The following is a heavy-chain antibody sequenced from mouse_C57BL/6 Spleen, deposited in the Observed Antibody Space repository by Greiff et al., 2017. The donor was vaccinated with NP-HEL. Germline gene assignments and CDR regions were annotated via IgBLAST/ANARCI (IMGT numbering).Heavy chain of an antibody. CDR1: GYTFTGYW. CDR2: ILPGSGST. D-gene: IGHD2-10*02. J-gene: IGHJ3*01. V-gene: IGHV1-9*01. CDR3: ARRDLGLTGFAY. Sequence: VQLQQSGAELMKPGASVKLSCKATGYTFTGYWIEWVKQRPGHGLEWIGEILPGSGSTNYTEKFKGKATFTADTSSNTAYMQRSSLTTEDSAIYYCARRDLGLTGFAYWGQGTLVTVSA.